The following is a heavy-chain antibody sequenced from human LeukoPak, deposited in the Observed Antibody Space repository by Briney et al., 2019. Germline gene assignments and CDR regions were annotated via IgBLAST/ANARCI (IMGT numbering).Heavy chain of an antibody. CDR1: GFTFSTSA. J-gene: IGHJ4*02. CDR3: AREGFGYSSPLPYYFDY. V-gene: IGHV1-2*02. Sequence: ASVKVSCKTSGFTFSTSAVHWVRQAPGQGLEWMGWINPNSGGTNYAQKFQGRVTMTRDTSISTAYMELSRLRSDDTAVYYCAREGFGYSSPLPYYFDYWGQGTLVTVSS. D-gene: IGHD6-13*01. CDR2: INPNSGGT.